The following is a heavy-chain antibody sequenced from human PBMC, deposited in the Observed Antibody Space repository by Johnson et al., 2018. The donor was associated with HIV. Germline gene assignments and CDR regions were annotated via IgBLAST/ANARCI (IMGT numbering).Heavy chain of an antibody. Sequence: QVQLVESGGGVVRPGGSLRLSCAASGFTFSSYGMHWVRQAPGKGLEWVAGISYDGSNKYYADSVKGRFTISRDNSKNTLYLQMNSLRAEDTALYYCARVRIGGSFLRGDAFDIWGQGTMVTVSS. D-gene: IGHD1-26*01. CDR3: ARVRIGGSFLRGDAFDI. CDR1: GFTFSSYG. J-gene: IGHJ3*02. V-gene: IGHV3-30*03. CDR2: ISYDGSNK.